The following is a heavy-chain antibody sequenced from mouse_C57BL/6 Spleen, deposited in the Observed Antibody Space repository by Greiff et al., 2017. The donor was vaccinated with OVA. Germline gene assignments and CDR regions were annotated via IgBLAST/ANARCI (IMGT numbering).Heavy chain of an antibody. D-gene: IGHD1-1*02. V-gene: IGHV2-9-1*01. CDR2: IWTGGGT. Sequence: QVQLKESGPGLVAPSQCLSITCTVSGFSFTSYAISWVRQPPGKGLEWLGVIWTGGGTNYNSALNSRLSISKDNSTSHAFLKVNSLQANDAAGYYCARGGRRDAMDYWGQGTSVTVSS. J-gene: IGHJ4*01. CDR3: ARGGRRDAMDY. CDR1: GFSFTSYA.